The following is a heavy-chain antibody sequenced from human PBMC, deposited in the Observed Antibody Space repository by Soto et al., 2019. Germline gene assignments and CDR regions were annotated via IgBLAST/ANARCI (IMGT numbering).Heavy chain of an antibody. CDR2: IWYDGSNK. CDR3: ARVHTEGLLAIGPPDY. CDR1: GFTFSSYG. Sequence: QVQLVESGGGVVQPGRSLRLSCAASGFTFSSYGMHWVRQAPGKGLEWVAVIWYDGSNKYYADSVKGRFTISRDNSKNTLYLQMNSLRAEDTAVYYCARVHTEGLLAIGPPDYWGQGTLVTVSS. D-gene: IGHD3-3*01. J-gene: IGHJ4*02. V-gene: IGHV3-33*01.